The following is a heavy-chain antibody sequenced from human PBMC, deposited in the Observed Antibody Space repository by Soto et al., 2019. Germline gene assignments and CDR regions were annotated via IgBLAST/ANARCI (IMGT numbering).Heavy chain of an antibody. CDR3: AGERAAVVVAATDSYYYYGMDV. CDR1: GYTFTGYC. Sequence: GASVKVSCKASGYTFTGYCMHWVRQAPGQGLEWMGWINPNSGGTNYAQKFQGRVTMTRDTSISTAYMELSRLRSDDTAVYYCAGERAAVVVAATDSYYYYGMDVWGQGTTVTVSS. D-gene: IGHD2-15*01. V-gene: IGHV1-2*02. J-gene: IGHJ6*02. CDR2: INPNSGGT.